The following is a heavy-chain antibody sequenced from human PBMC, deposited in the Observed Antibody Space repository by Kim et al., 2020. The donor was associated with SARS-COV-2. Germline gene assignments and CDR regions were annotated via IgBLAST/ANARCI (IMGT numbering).Heavy chain of an antibody. D-gene: IGHD6-13*01. CDR2: DK. Sequence: DKYYMDAVEVRFTISRDNAKNSLSLQLDVLRVEDTAVYYCAIPSRSRAVSSWGQGILVTVSS. V-gene: IGHV3-7*01. J-gene: IGHJ5*02. CDR3: AIPSRSRAVSS.